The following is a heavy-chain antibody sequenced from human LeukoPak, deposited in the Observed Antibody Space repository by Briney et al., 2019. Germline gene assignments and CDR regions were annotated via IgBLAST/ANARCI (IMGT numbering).Heavy chain of an antibody. J-gene: IGHJ6*02. D-gene: IGHD5-12*01. Sequence: GGSLRLSCVVSGISLSNYAMSWVRQAPGKGLEWVSVIYSGGSTYYADSVKGRFTISRDNSKNTLYLQMNSLRTEDTAVYYCARERTLRRVTTRDYYYYGMDVWGQGTTVTVSS. CDR2: IYSGGST. CDR1: GISLSNYA. V-gene: IGHV3-66*01. CDR3: ARERTLRRVTTRDYYYYGMDV.